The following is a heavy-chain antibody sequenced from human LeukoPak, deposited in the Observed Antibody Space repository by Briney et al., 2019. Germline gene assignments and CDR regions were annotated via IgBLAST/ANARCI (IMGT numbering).Heavy chain of an antibody. V-gene: IGHV4-61*02. CDR2: IYTSGST. CDR1: GGSISSGSYY. CDR3: ARDRTSPRGMGATRAFDI. D-gene: IGHD1-26*01. J-gene: IGHJ3*02. Sequence: PSETLSLTCTVSGGSISSGSYYWSWIRQPAGKGLEWIGRIYTSGSTNYNPSLKSRVTISVDTSKNQFSLKLSSVTAADTAVYYCARDRTSPRGMGATRAFDIWGQGTMVTVSS.